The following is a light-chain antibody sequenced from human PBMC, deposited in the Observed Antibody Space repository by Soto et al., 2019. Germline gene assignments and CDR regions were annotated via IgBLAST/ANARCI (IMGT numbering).Light chain of an antibody. CDR2: DDN. CDR1: SSNIGGNS. V-gene: IGLV1-51*01. Sequence: QSVLTQPPSVSAAPGQKVTISCSGSSSNIGGNSVSWYQQLPGTAPKLLIYDDNKRPSGIPDRLSGSKSGTSATLGITGFRTGDEADYYCGSWDSSLSDYVLGNGTKVTV. CDR3: GSWDSSLSDYV. J-gene: IGLJ1*01.